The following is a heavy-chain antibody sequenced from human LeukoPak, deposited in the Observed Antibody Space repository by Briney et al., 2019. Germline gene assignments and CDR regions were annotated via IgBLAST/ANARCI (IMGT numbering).Heavy chain of an antibody. CDR2: ISAYNGNT. V-gene: IGHV1-18*01. Sequence: GASVKVSCKASGYTFTSYGISWVRQAPGQGLEWLGWISAYNGNTNYAQKLQGRVTMTTDTSTSTAYMELRSLRSDDTAVYYCARVPTVTNPDYYYYMDVWGKGTTVTVSS. CDR3: ARVPTVTNPDYYYYMDV. CDR1: GYTFTSYG. D-gene: IGHD4-17*01. J-gene: IGHJ6*03.